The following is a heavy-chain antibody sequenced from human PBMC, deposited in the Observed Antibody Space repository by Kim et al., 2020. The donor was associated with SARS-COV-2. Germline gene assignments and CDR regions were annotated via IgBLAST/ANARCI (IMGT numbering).Heavy chain of an antibody. Sequence: SETLSLTCAVYGGSFSGYYWSWIRQPPGKGLEWIGEINHSGRTNHNPSLKSRVTISVDTSKNQFSLKVNFVTAADTAVYYFARGPIPSVHSDYWGQGILV. CDR1: GGSFSGYY. CDR2: INHSGRT. V-gene: IGHV4-34*01. CDR3: ARGPIPSVHSDY. J-gene: IGHJ4*02. D-gene: IGHD1-26*01.